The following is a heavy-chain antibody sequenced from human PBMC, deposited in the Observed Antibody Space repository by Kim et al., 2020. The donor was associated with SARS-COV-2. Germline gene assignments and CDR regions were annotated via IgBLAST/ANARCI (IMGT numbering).Heavy chain of an antibody. Sequence: GGSLRLSCVASGFTFDTYAMSSVRQAPGKGLEWVSVISGGAVNKFYADSVRGRFTISRDNSKNMLYLQMNSLRDEDTALYYCAKMVIMDGYNYFYYYAM. V-gene: IGHV3-23*01. CDR1: GFTFDTYA. CDR2: ISGGAVNK. J-gene: IGHJ6*01. CDR3: AKMVIMDGYNYFYYYAM. D-gene: IGHD2-21*01.